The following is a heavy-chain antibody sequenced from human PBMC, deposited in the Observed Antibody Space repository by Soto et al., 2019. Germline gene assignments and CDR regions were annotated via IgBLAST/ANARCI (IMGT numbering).Heavy chain of an antibody. CDR1: GFTFRDYY. Sequence: PGGSLRLSCAASGFTFRDYYMSWIRQAPGKGLEWVSYISSTGSYAKYADSVKGRFTISRDNAKNSLYLQMNSLGVEDTAVYYCARDRGYDAHDYYYNAMDVWGQGTTVTVSS. D-gene: IGHD2-15*01. CDR2: ISSTGSYA. V-gene: IGHV3-11*06. J-gene: IGHJ6*02. CDR3: ARDRGYDAHDYYYNAMDV.